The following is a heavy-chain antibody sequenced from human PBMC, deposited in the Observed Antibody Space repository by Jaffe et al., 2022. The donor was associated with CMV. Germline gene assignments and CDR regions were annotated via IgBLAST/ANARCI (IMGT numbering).Heavy chain of an antibody. CDR1: GGSISTYS. CDR2: FYYSGST. Sequence: QVQLQESGPGLVKPSETLSLTCTVSGGSISTYSWSWIRQPPGKGLEWIGYFYYSGSTNYNPSLKSRVTISVDTSKNQFSLKLTSVTAADTAVYYCAREEGSYYSGWGQGTLVTVSS. V-gene: IGHV4-59*01. CDR3: AREEGSYYSG. J-gene: IGHJ4*02. D-gene: IGHD1-26*01.